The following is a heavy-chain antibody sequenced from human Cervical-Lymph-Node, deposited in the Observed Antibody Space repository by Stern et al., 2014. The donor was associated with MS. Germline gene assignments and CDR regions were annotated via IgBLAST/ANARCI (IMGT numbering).Heavy chain of an antibody. CDR1: GGPFSSYT. CDR2: IIPILGIA. D-gene: IGHD1-14*01. Sequence: VQLVESGAEVKKPGSSVKVSCKASGGPFSSYTISWVRKAPGQGLEWMGRIIPILGIANYAQKFQGRVTITADKSTSTAYMELSSLRSEDTAVYYCARDSGNPVDWGQGTLVTVSS. V-gene: IGHV1-69*04. J-gene: IGHJ4*02. CDR3: ARDSGNPVD.